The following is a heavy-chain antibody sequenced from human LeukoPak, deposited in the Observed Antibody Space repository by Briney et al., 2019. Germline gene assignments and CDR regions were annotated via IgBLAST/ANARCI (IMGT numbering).Heavy chain of an antibody. J-gene: IGHJ3*02. CDR3: ARGRYCSADICSGGDAFDI. Sequence: SETLSLTCTVSGGSITSYYWSWIRQPPGEGLEGIGYIYASGGTNYNPSLKSRVTISVDTSKNQFSLKLSSVTAADTAVYYCARGRYCSADICSGGDAFDIWGQGTMVSVSS. CDR1: GGSITSYY. D-gene: IGHD2-15*01. V-gene: IGHV4-4*09. CDR2: IYASGGT.